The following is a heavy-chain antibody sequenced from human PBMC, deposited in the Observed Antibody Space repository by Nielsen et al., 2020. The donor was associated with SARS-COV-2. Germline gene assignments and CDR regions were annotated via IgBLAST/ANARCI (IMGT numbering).Heavy chain of an antibody. V-gene: IGHV1-24*01. D-gene: IGHD3-3*01. J-gene: IGHJ5*02. CDR2: FDPEDGET. CDR3: ATTTIFGVVGWFDP. Sequence: ASVKVSCKVSGYTLTELSMHWVRQAPGKGLEWMGGFDPEDGETIYAQKFQGRVTMTKDTSTDTAYMELSSLRSEDTAVYYCATTTIFGVVGWFDPWGQGTLVTVSS. CDR1: GYTLTELS.